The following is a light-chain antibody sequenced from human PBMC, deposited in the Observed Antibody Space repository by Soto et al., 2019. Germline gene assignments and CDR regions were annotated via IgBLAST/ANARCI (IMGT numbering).Light chain of an antibody. CDR3: SSYAGSNFVV. V-gene: IGLV2-8*01. J-gene: IGLJ2*01. Sequence: QSALTQPPSASGSPGQSVTISCTGTSSDVGAYKYVSWYQQHPGKAPKLIIYEVNKRPSGVPDRFSGSKSGNTASLTVSGLQAEDEAGYYCSSYAGSNFVVFGGGTKVTVL. CDR2: EVN. CDR1: SSDVGAYKY.